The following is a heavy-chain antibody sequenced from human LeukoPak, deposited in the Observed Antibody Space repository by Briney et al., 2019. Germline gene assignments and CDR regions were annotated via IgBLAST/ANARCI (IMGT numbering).Heavy chain of an antibody. D-gene: IGHD3-10*01. CDR1: GGSFSTYY. CDR2: INQSGST. V-gene: IGHV4-34*01. CDR3: ARHGLGRGVYITRQYNYYMDV. J-gene: IGHJ6*04. Sequence: PSETLSLTCAVYGGSFSTYYWSWVRQPPGSGLEWIGDINQSGSTNYSPSLKSRVTVSIDTSKNQFSLKMSSLTAADTAIYFCARHGLGRGVYITRQYNYYMDVWGTGTTVTASS.